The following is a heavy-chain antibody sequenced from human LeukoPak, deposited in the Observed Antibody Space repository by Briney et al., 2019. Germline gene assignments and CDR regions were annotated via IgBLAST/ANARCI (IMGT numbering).Heavy chain of an antibody. CDR1: GYTFTSYD. J-gene: IGHJ5*02. CDR3: ARATGVAASSNWFDP. D-gene: IGHD2-15*01. Sequence: GASVKVSCKDSGYTFTSYDINWVRQAPGQGLEWMGWMNPNSGNTGYAQKFQRRVTMTRNTSISTAYMELSSLRSEDTAVYYCARATGVAASSNWFDPWGQGTLVTVSS. V-gene: IGHV1-8*01. CDR2: MNPNSGNT.